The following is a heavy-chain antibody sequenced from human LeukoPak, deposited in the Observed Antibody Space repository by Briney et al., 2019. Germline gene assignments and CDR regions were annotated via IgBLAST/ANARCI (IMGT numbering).Heavy chain of an antibody. J-gene: IGHJ5*02. V-gene: IGHV4-59*01. Sequence: SETLSLTCTVSGGSITESYWSWIRQSPGKGLEWIGHIYYSRSTNYNSSLKSRVTMSLDTSKNQVSLRLSSVTAADTAMYYCAKRFRGHPERDWFDPWGQGTLVTVSS. D-gene: IGHD3-10*01. CDR2: IYYSRST. CDR1: GGSITESY. CDR3: AKRFRGHPERDWFDP.